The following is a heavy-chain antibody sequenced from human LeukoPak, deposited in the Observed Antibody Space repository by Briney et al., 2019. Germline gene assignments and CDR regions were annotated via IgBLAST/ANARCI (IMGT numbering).Heavy chain of an antibody. CDR1: GFTFSDYY. V-gene: IGHV3-11*04. Sequence: GGSLRLSCAASGFTFSDYYMSWIRQAPGKGLEWLAYISSSGRTTNYADSVKGRFTISRDNSKNTLYLQMNSLRAEDTAVYYCARGTSESSFDYWGQGTLVTVSS. J-gene: IGHJ4*02. CDR2: ISSSGRTT. CDR3: ARGTSESSFDY. D-gene: IGHD3-16*01.